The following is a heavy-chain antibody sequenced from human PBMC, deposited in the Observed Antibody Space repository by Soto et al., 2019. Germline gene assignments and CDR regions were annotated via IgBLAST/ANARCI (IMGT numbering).Heavy chain of an antibody. D-gene: IGHD1-1*01. J-gene: IGHJ6*02. CDR1: GYTFTGYY. CDR2: INPNSGGT. Sequence: ASVKVSCKASGYTFTGYYMRWVRQAPGQGLEWMGWINPNSGGTNYAQKFQGWVTMTRDTSISTAYMELSRLRSDDTAVYYCARDRFSWNDAGGSNYYYGMDVWGQGTTVTVSS. V-gene: IGHV1-2*04. CDR3: ARDRFSWNDAGGSNYYYGMDV.